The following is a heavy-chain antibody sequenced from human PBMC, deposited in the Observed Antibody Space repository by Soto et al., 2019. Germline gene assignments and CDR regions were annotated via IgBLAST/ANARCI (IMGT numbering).Heavy chain of an antibody. CDR3: AKEAENIGGYRPYGMDV. Sequence: EVQVVESGGGLVQPGRSLRLSCAASGFRFPDFAMHWVRQVPGKGLEWVSGISWNGGTRGYADSVKCRFTIARDNAKNSLYLQMNILRAEDTALYYCAKEAENIGGYRPYGMDVWCQGTTVTVSS. D-gene: IGHD3-16*01. V-gene: IGHV3-9*01. CDR2: ISWNGGTR. J-gene: IGHJ6*02. CDR1: GFRFPDFA.